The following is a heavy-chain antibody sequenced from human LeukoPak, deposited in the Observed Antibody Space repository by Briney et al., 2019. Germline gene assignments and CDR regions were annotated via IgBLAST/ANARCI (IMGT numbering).Heavy chain of an antibody. V-gene: IGHV3-23*01. CDR2: ISGGSNAI. J-gene: IGHJ3*02. Sequence: GGSLRLSCAASGFTFSTNAMSWVRQTPGKGLEWVSTISGGSNAIYYADSVKGRFTISRDNSKNTLYLQMNSLRAEDTAIYYCARGSLEDAFDIWGQGTMVTVSS. CDR3: ARGSLEDAFDI. CDR1: GFTFSTNA. D-gene: IGHD1-1*01.